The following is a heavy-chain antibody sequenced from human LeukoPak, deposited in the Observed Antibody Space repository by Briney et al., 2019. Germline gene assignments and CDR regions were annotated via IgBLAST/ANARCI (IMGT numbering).Heavy chain of an antibody. V-gene: IGHV1-69*04. CDR3: ARDSAIFGVVIIPYYYYGMDV. Sequence: SVKVSCKASGGTFSSYAISWVRQAPGQGLEWMGRIIPILGIANYAQKFQGRVTIPADKSTSTAYMELSSLRSEDTAVYYCARDSAIFGVVIIPYYYYGMDVWGQGTTVTVSS. CDR2: IIPILGIA. J-gene: IGHJ6*02. D-gene: IGHD3-3*01. CDR1: GGTFSSYA.